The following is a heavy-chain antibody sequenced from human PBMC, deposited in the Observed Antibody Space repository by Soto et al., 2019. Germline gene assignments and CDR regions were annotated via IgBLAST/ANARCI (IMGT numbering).Heavy chain of an antibody. J-gene: IGHJ4*02. CDR2: IYDSVTT. V-gene: IGHV4-59*01. CDR3: AREGEYSYGYFDY. CDR1: GGSISRNY. Sequence: PSETLSLTFTVSGGSISRNYWSWIRQPPGKGLEWLGYIYDSVTTNYNPSVKSRVTISLDTSKSQFFLRMSSVTAADTAVYYCAREGEYSYGYFDYWGQGAQVTVSS. D-gene: IGHD5-18*01.